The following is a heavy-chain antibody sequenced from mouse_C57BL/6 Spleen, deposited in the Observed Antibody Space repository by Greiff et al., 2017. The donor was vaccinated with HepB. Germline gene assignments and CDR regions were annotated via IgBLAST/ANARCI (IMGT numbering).Heavy chain of an antibody. V-gene: IGHV1-54*01. CDR3: ARRGYYGSSLDY. CDR2: INPGSGGT. Sequence: QVQLQQSGAELVRPGTSVKVSCKASGYAFTNYLIEWVKQRPGQGLEWIGVINPGSGGTNYNEKFKGKATLTADKSSSTAYMQLSSLTSEDSAVYFCARRGYYGSSLDYWGQGTTLTVSS. J-gene: IGHJ2*01. D-gene: IGHD1-1*01. CDR1: GYAFTNYL.